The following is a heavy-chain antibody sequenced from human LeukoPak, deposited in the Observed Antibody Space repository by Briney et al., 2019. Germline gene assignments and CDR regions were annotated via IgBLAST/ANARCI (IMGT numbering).Heavy chain of an antibody. V-gene: IGHV3-13*01. J-gene: IGHJ6*02. CDR2: IGTAGDT. CDR1: GFTFSSSD. Sequence: PGGSLRLSCAVSGFTFSSSDMHWVRQATGKGLEWVAGIGTAGDTYHSSSVKGRFTISRENAKDSLYLQMISLRAGDTAVYICVRQQVAGTGDYGMDVWGQGTTVTVSS. CDR3: VRQQVAGTGDYGMDV. D-gene: IGHD6-19*01.